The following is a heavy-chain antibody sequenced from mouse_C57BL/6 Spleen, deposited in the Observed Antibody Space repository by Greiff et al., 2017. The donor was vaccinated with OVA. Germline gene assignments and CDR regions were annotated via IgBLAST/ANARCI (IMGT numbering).Heavy chain of an antibody. Sequence: EVQLQQSGPELVKPGASVKISCKASGYTFTDYYMNWVKQSHGKSLEWIGDINPNNGGTSYNQKFKGKATLTVDKSSSTAYMELRSLTSEDSAVYYCARETGPYYAMGYWGQGTSVTVSS. D-gene: IGHD4-1*01. J-gene: IGHJ4*01. CDR3: ARETGPYYAMGY. CDR1: GYTFTDYY. V-gene: IGHV1-26*01. CDR2: INPNNGGT.